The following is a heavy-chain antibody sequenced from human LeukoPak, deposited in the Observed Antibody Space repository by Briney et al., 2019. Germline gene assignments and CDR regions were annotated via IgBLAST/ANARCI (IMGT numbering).Heavy chain of an antibody. D-gene: IGHD4-11*01. V-gene: IGHV3-23*01. CDR2: ITGSGGST. J-gene: IGHJ5*02. CDR3: AKDVPSTAVTDTTWFDP. Sequence: GGSLRLSCAASGFTFTNYAMSWVRQAPGKGLEWVSSITGSGGSTYYADSVKGRFTISRDNSKDTLYLQMKSLRAEDTAIYYCAKDVPSTAVTDTTWFDPWGQGTLVTVSS. CDR1: GFTFTNYA.